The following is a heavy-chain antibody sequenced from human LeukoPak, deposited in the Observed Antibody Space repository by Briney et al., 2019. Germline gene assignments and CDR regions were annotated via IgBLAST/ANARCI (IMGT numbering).Heavy chain of an antibody. CDR2: IGVTGDT. V-gene: IGHV3-13*01. J-gene: IGHJ6*02. CDR1: GFTFSKDD. Sequence: PGGSLRLSCAASGFTFSKDDFHWVRHAPGKGLEWVAAIGVTGDTYYADSVKGRFTISREDAANSLYLQMRSLGAEDTAVYYCARGAATAKYFYYGMDVWGQGTTVTVSS. CDR3: ARGAATAKYFYYGMDV. D-gene: IGHD2-15*01.